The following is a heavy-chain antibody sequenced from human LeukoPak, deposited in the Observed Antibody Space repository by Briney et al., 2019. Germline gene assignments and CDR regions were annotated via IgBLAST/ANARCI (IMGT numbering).Heavy chain of an antibody. CDR2: IYTSGST. D-gene: IGHD6-19*01. CDR3: ARDDSSAWQGHFDY. Sequence: PSETLSLTCTVSGDSISSGNSYWSWIRQPAGKGLEWIGRIYTSGSTNYNPSLKSRVTISVDTSKNQFSLKLSSVTAADTAVYYCARDDSSAWQGHFDYWGQGTLVTVSS. J-gene: IGHJ4*02. CDR1: GDSISSGNSY. V-gene: IGHV4-61*02.